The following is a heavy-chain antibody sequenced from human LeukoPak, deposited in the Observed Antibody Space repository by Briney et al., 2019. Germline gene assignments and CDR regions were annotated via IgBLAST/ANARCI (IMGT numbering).Heavy chain of an antibody. D-gene: IGHD3-3*01. Sequence: SETLSLTCTVSGGSVSSYYWSWIRQPPGKGLEWIGYIYYSGSTNYNPSLKSRVTISVDTSKNQFSLKLTSVTAADTAVYYCARHGRDVLRFLEWFGGFEFWGQGTLVTVSS. CDR3: ARHGRDVLRFLEWFGGFEF. CDR2: IYYSGST. V-gene: IGHV4-59*08. CDR1: GGSVSSYY. J-gene: IGHJ4*02.